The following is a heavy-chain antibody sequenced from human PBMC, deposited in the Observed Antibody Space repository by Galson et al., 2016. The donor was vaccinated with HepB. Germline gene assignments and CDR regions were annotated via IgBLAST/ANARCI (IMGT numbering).Heavy chain of an antibody. V-gene: IGHV3-23*01. CDR3: AKGYLSTSSRWFDP. Sequence: SLRLSCAASGFTFSAYTMTWVRQAPGKGLEWISTVSGAGTGTYYADSVRGRLTISRDNSKSILYLQMNSLTGEDTAIYYCAKGYLSTSSRWFDPWGQGTLVTVSS. CDR1: GFTFSAYT. D-gene: IGHD2-2*01. CDR2: VSGAGTGT. J-gene: IGHJ5*02.